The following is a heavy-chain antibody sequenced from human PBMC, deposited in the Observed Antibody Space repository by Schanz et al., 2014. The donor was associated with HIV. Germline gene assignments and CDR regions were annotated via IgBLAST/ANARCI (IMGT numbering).Heavy chain of an antibody. CDR1: GFTFNNYA. J-gene: IGHJ4*02. V-gene: IGHV3-23*01. CDR2: IGESGGRT. Sequence: EVQLLESGGGSVQPGGSLRLSCVASGFTFNNYAMTWVRQAPGKGLEWVSSIGESGGRTYYADSVNGRFTISRDNSKNTLYLQMTTLRIDDTAVYYCAKPEYDSRGNSQSHFDYWGQGTLVTVSS. D-gene: IGHD3-22*01. CDR3: AKPEYDSRGNSQSHFDY.